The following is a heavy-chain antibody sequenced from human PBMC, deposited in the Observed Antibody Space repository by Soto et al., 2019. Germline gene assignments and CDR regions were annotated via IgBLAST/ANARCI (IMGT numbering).Heavy chain of an antibody. J-gene: IGHJ4*02. V-gene: IGHV4-39*01. CDR1: GGSVTNSSYY. Sequence: SETLSLTCTVSGGSVTNSSYYWGWIRQSPGKWLEWIGSVYYRGRSYSKSSVKSRVTISVDTSKHRLSLSLISVTASDTAVYFCVSQRTTVPTQAYFDYWGPGALVTVSS. D-gene: IGHD4-17*01. CDR2: VYYRGRS. CDR3: VSQRTTVPTQAYFDY.